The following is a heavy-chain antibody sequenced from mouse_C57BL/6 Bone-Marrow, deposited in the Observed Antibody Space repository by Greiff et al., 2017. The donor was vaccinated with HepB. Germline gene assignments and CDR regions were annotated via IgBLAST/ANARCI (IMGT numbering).Heavy chain of an antibody. V-gene: IGHV1-42*01. D-gene: IGHD3-3*01. Sequence: EVQLQQSGPELVKPGASVKISCKASGYSFTGYYMNWVKQSPEKSLEWIGEINPSTGGTTYNQKFKAKATLTVDTSSSTAYMQLSSLTSEDSAVYYCASGGLFFDYWGQGTTLTVSS. J-gene: IGHJ2*01. CDR2: INPSTGGT. CDR1: GYSFTGYY. CDR3: ASGGLFFDY.